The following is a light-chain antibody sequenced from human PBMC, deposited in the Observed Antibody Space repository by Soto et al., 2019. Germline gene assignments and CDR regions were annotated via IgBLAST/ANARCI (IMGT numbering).Light chain of an antibody. V-gene: IGKV1-33*01. CDR3: QQYERLPWT. CDR2: DAS. CDR1: QDVSHF. Sequence: DIQMTQSPSSLSASIGDRVTITCQASQDVSHFLNWFQQRPGKAPKLLIYDASTLERGVPSRFSGSGSGSRFTFTITRLQPEDIATYYCQQYERLPWTFGQGTKVE. J-gene: IGKJ1*01.